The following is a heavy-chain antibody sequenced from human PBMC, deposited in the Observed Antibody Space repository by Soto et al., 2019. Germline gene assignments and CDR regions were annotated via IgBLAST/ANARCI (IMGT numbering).Heavy chain of an antibody. CDR3: AKKQGSGTYWPVDY. CDR2: ISYDGSNK. CDR1: GFTFSSYA. J-gene: IGHJ4*02. Sequence: PGGSLRLSCAASGFTFSSYAMHWVRQAPGKGLEWVAVISYDGSNKYYADSVKGRFTISRDNSQNTLYLQMNSLRAEDTAVYYCAKKQGSGTYWPVDYWGQGILVTVSS. V-gene: IGHV3-30-3*02. D-gene: IGHD1-26*01.